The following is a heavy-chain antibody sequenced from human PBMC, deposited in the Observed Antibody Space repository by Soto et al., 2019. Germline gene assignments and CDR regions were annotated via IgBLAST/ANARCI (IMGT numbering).Heavy chain of an antibody. Sequence: KTSETLSLTCAVYGGSFSGYYWSWIRQPPGKGLEWIGEINHSGSTNYNPSLKSRVTISVDTSKNQFSLKLSSVTAADTAVYYCARGPGGSGRRFPFDPWGQGTLVTVSS. CDR3: ARGPGGSGRRFPFDP. CDR1: GGSFSGYY. V-gene: IGHV4-34*01. D-gene: IGHD3-10*01. J-gene: IGHJ5*02. CDR2: INHSGST.